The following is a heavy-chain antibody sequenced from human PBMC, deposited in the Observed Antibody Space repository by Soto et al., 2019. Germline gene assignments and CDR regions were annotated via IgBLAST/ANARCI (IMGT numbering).Heavy chain of an antibody. D-gene: IGHD2-15*01. CDR1: GYTFTSNA. Sequence: ASVKVTCKASGYTFTSNAMHWVRQAPGQRLEWMGWINAGNGNTKYSQKFQGRVTITRDTSASTAYMELSSLRSEDTAVYYCARDHLYCSGGSCYALDYWGQGTLVTVSS. V-gene: IGHV1-3*01. CDR2: INAGNGNT. J-gene: IGHJ4*02. CDR3: ARDHLYCSGGSCYALDY.